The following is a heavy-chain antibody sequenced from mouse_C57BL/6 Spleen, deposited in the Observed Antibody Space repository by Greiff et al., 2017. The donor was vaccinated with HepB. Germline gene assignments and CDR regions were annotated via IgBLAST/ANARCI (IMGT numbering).Heavy chain of an antibody. Sequence: QVQLQQSGPELVKPGASVKISCKASGYAFSSSWMNWVKQRPGKGLEWIGRIYPGDGDTNYNGKFKGKATLTADKSSSTAYRQLSSLTSEDSAVYFCARSMAYYSNYVAWFAYWGQGTLVTVSA. V-gene: IGHV1-82*01. J-gene: IGHJ3*01. D-gene: IGHD2-5*01. CDR1: GYAFSSSW. CDR3: ARSMAYYSNYVAWFAY. CDR2: IYPGDGDT.